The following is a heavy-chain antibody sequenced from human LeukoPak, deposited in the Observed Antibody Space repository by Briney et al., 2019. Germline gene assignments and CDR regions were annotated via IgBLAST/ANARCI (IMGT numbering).Heavy chain of an antibody. CDR1: RFTLSGDG. V-gene: IGHV3-33*06. Sequence: PLRSLRPSCAPSRFTLSGDGMHGVGQAPGKGLEWVAVIWYAESNSDYADSVKGRFTISRDNSKKTLYLQMNSLRAEDTAVYYCAKSFLELEAYDYYMDVWGKGTTVTVSS. D-gene: IGHD1-7*01. CDR3: AKSFLELEAYDYYMDV. CDR2: IWYAESNS. J-gene: IGHJ6*03.